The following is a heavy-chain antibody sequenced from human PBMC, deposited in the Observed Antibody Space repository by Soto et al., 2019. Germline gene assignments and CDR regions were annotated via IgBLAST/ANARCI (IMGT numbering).Heavy chain of an antibody. CDR2: ISYDGANN. J-gene: IGHJ4*02. D-gene: IGHD3-10*01. CDR3: ARASGFSATRGYFDF. CDR1: GFSFPSYA. Sequence: QVQLVESGGGVDRPGGSLRLSCATSGFSFPSYAMHWVRQAPGKGLEWVAVISYDGANNHYADSVKDRFTISRDNSKNILYLRMNSLSDDDTAVYYCARASGFSATRGYFDFWGPGTLVTVSS. V-gene: IGHV3-30-3*01.